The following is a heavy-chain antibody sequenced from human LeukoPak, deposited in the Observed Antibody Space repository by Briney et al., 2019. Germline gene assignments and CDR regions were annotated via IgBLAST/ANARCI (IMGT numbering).Heavy chain of an antibody. V-gene: IGHV3-53*01. CDR2: IYSGGST. CDR3: ARAPFYGPGKFYYYYYYMDV. J-gene: IGHJ6*03. Sequence: KTGGSLRLSCAASGFTVSSNYMSWVRQAPGKGLEWVSVIYSGGSTYYADSVKGRFTISRDNSKSTLYLQMNSLRAEDTAVYYCARAPFYGPGKFYYYYYYMDVWGKGATVTVSS. D-gene: IGHD2/OR15-2a*01. CDR1: GFTVSSNY.